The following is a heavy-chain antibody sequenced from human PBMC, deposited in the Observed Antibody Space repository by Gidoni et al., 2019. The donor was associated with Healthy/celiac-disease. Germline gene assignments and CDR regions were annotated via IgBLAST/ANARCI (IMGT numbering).Heavy chain of an antibody. J-gene: IGHJ6*02. V-gene: IGHV4-34*01. Sequence: QVQLQQWGAGLLQPSETLSLTCAVYGGSFSGYYWSWIRQPPGKGLEWIGEINHSGSTNYNPSLKSRVTISVDTSKKQFSLKLSSVTAADTAVYYCARGRETTVTNDRPKTYYYYGMDVWGQGTTVTVSS. CDR2: INHSGST. CDR1: GGSFSGYY. D-gene: IGHD4-4*01. CDR3: ARGRETTVTNDRPKTYYYYGMDV.